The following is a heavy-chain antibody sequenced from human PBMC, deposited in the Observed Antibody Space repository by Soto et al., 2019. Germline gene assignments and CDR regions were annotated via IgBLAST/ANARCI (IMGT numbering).Heavy chain of an antibody. V-gene: IGHV3-21*01. D-gene: IGHD1-1*01. CDR2: IISSSSYI. J-gene: IGHJ6*02. Sequence: EVQLVESGGGLVKPGGSLRLSCAASGFTFSSYSMNWVRQAPGKGLEWVSSIISSSSYIYYADAVKGRFTISRDNAKNSLYLQMNRLRAEDTAVYYCARAGGVWYRTQNYYYYGMDVWGQGTTVTVSS. CDR1: GFTFSSYS. CDR3: ARAGGVWYRTQNYYYYGMDV.